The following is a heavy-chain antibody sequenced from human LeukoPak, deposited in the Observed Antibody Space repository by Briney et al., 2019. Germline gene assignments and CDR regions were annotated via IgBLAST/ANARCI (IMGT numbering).Heavy chain of an antibody. CDR3: ARAPNHYYDSSGYRFDY. CDR2: INPSGGST. V-gene: IGHV1-46*01. Sequence: ASEKVSCKASGYTFTSYYMHWVRQAPGQGHEWMGIINPSGGSTSYAQKFQGRVTMTRDTSTSTVYMELSSLRSEDTAVYYCARAPNHYYDSSGYRFDYWGQATLDTVSS. CDR1: GYTFTSYY. D-gene: IGHD3-22*01. J-gene: IGHJ4*02.